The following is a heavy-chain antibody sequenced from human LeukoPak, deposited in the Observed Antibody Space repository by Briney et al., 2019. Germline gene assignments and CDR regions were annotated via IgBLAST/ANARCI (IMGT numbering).Heavy chain of an antibody. V-gene: IGHV4-59*08. CDR1: GGSISSYY. CDR3: ARMGERITIFGVALHWFDP. J-gene: IGHJ5*02. D-gene: IGHD3-3*01. Sequence: SETLSLTCTVSGGSISSYYSSWIRQPPGKGLEWIGYIYYSGSTNYNPSLKSRVTISVDTSKNQFSLKLSSVTAADTAVYYCARMGERITIFGVALHWFDPWGQGTLVTVSS. CDR2: IYYSGST.